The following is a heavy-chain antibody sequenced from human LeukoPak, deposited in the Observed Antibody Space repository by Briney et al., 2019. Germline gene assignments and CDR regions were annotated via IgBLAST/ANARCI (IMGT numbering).Heavy chain of an antibody. Sequence: SETLSLTCTVSGGSVSSYYWSWIRQPPGKGLEWIGYIYYSGSTNYNPSLKSRVTISVDTSKNQFSLKLSSVTAADTAVYYCARELEIAAAENWFDPWGQGTLVTVSS. D-gene: IGHD6-13*01. CDR2: IYYSGST. J-gene: IGHJ5*02. V-gene: IGHV4-59*02. CDR3: ARELEIAAAENWFDP. CDR1: GGSVSSYY.